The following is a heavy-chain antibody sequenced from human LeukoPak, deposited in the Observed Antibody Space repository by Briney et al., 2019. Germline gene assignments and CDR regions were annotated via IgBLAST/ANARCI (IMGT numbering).Heavy chain of an antibody. CDR3: TRVSPLAYFFDF. J-gene: IGHJ4*02. Sequence: GGSLRLSCAASGFTFRSYEMNWVRQAPGKGLEWVGHIRKKANSYTTEYAASVRGRFTISRDDSKSSMYLQMNSLKTEDTAVYYCTRVSPLAYFFDFWGQGTLVTVSS. CDR2: IRKKANSYTT. CDR1: GFTFRSYE. V-gene: IGHV3-72*01. D-gene: IGHD5/OR15-5a*01.